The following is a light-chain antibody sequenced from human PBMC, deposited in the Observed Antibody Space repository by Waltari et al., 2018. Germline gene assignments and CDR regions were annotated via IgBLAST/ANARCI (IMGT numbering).Light chain of an antibody. V-gene: IGKV3-20*01. CDR3: QQCAISPLT. CDR2: DAS. J-gene: IGKJ4*01. CDR1: QTVSKNY. Sequence: EIVLTQSPGTLSLSPVERATLSCRASQTVSKNYFAWYQQKPGQAPRLLIDDASNRDTGIPDRFSGSGSGTDFTLTISRLEPEDFAVYYCQQCAISPLTFGGGTKVEI.